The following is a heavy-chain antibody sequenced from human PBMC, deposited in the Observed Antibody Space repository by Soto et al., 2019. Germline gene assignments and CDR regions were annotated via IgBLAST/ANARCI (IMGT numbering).Heavy chain of an antibody. Sequence: QVQLQESGPGLVKPSETLSLTCTVSGGSISGYYWSWIRQPPGKGLDWIGYMYNTGSTVYNPSFKSRVTISVDTSKNQFSLKLKSVTAADTAVYYCARDLWGYCGTDCYPLDVWGQGTTVTVSS. CDR2: MYNTGST. J-gene: IGHJ6*02. CDR1: GGSISGYY. D-gene: IGHD2-21*02. CDR3: ARDLWGYCGTDCYPLDV. V-gene: IGHV4-59*01.